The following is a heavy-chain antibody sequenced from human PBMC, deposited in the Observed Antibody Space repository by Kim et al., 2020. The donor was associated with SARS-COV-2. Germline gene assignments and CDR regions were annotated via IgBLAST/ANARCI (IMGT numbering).Heavy chain of an antibody. V-gene: IGHV3-7*03. D-gene: IGHD3-10*01. J-gene: IGHJ6*02. Sequence: GGSLRLSCAASGFTFSSYWMSWVRQAPGKGLEWVANIKQDGSEKYYVDSVKGRFTISRDNAKNSLYLQMNSLRAEDTAVYYCARDVAAVAYGSGSYYKIEYYYYGMDVWGQGTTVTVSS. CDR2: IKQDGSEK. CDR1: GFTFSSYW. CDR3: ARDVAAVAYGSGSYYKIEYYYYGMDV.